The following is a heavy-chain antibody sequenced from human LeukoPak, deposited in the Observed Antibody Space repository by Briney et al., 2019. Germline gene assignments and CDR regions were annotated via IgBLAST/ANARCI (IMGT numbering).Heavy chain of an antibody. CDR2: IYCSGHT. Sequence: SETLSLTCTVSGGSIISGANYWSWIRQRPGRGLEWIGCIYCSGHTYHNPSLRSRVFLSVDTSKRQLSLKLTSVTAADTAVYYCARAPSVDWYKFQLWGQGTLVTVSS. V-gene: IGHV4-31*03. J-gene: IGHJ1*01. CDR1: GGSIISGANY. D-gene: IGHD1-14*01. CDR3: ARAPSVDWYKFQL.